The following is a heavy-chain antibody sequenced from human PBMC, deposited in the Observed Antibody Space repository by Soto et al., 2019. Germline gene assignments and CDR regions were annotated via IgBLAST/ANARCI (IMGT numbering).Heavy chain of an antibody. CDR3: ALIYSSGYIRGSWFDP. V-gene: IGHV1-69*12. CDR2: IIPIFGTA. D-gene: IGHD3-22*01. J-gene: IGHJ5*02. CDR1: GGTFSSYA. Sequence: QVQLVQSGAEVKKPGSSVKVSCKASGGTFSSYAISWVRQAPGQGLEWMGGIIPIFGTANYAQKFQGRVTITADESTSTAYMELSSLRSEDTAVYYCALIYSSGYIRGSWFDPWGQGTLVTVSS.